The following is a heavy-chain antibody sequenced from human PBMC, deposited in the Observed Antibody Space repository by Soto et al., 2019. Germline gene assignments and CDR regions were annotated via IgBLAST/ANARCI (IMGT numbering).Heavy chain of an antibody. CDR2: ISGSGGST. CDR3: AKARDSSGWYPYYYGMDV. CDR1: GFTFSSYA. V-gene: IGHV3-23*01. J-gene: IGHJ6*02. D-gene: IGHD6-19*01. Sequence: GGSLRLSCAASGFTFSSYAMSWVRQAPGKGLEWVSAISGSGGSTYYADSVKGRFTISRDNPKNTLYLQMNSLRAEDTAVYYCAKARDSSGWYPYYYGMDVWGQGTTVTVSS.